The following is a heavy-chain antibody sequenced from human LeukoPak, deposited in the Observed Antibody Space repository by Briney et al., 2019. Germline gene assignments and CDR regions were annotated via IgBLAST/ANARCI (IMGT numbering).Heavy chain of an antibody. CDR1: GFSVNNHY. V-gene: IGHV3-66*02. J-gene: IGHJ4*02. CDR3: AKGDFDWFQYYFDY. Sequence: PGGSLRLSCAVSGFSVNNHYISWVRQAPGKGLEWVSVIYSGGSTYYADSVKGRFTISRDNSKNTLYLQMNSLRAEDTAVYYCAKGDFDWFQYYFDYWGQGTLVTVSS. CDR2: IYSGGST. D-gene: IGHD3-9*01.